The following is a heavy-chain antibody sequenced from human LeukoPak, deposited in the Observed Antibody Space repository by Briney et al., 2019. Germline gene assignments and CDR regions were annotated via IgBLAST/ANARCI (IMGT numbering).Heavy chain of an antibody. Sequence: PGGSLRLSCAASGFTFSSYAMSWVRQAPGKGLEWDSVTSGSGVSTNYADSVKGRFTISRDNSKNTLYLQMNSLRAEDTAVYYCAKGGDWGYQYQFDHWGQGTLVTVSS. D-gene: IGHD2-2*01. CDR1: GFTFSSYA. CDR2: TSGSGVST. J-gene: IGHJ4*02. V-gene: IGHV3-23*01. CDR3: AKGGDWGYQYQFDH.